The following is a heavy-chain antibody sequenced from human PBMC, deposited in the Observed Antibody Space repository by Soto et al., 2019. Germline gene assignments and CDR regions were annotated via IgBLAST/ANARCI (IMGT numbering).Heavy chain of an antibody. Sequence: EVQLVESGGGLVQPGWSLRLSCAASGCTFSSYCMHWVLQVPGKGLLLVSRIDEYCSTINYADSVKGRFTISRDNARNTLYLEMNSLRAEDTALYYCTRDIGGKGAYWGPGTLVTVSS. CDR1: GCTFSSYC. CDR2: IDEYCSTI. CDR3: TRDIGGKGAY. D-gene: IGHD1-26*01. J-gene: IGHJ4*02. V-gene: IGHV3-74*01.